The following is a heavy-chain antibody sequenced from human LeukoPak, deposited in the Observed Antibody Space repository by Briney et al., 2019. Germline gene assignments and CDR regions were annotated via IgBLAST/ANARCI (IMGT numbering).Heavy chain of an antibody. D-gene: IGHD6-13*01. CDR2: ISYDGSNK. CDR1: GFTFSSYA. V-gene: IGHV3-30-3*01. CDR3: AREHRSSSSWYSLDY. J-gene: IGHJ4*02. Sequence: GGSLRLSCAASGFTFSSYAMHWVRQAPGKGLEWVAVISYDGSNKYYADSVKGRFTISRDNSKNTLYLQMNSLRAEDTAVYYCAREHRSSSSWYSLDYWGQGTLVTVSS.